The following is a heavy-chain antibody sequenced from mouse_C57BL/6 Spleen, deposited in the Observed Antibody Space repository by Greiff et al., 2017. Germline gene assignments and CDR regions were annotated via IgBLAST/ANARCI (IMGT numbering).Heavy chain of an antibody. CDR1: GFTFSDYG. CDR3: ARPEIKAWFAY. CDR2: ISSGSSTI. D-gene: IGHD2-4*01. V-gene: IGHV5-17*01. J-gene: IGHJ3*01. Sequence: EVQRVESGGGLVKPGGSLKLSCAASGFTFSDYGMHWVRQAPEKGLEWVAYISSGSSTIYYADTVKGRFTISRDNAKNTLFLQMTSLRSEDTAMYYCARPEIKAWFAYWGQGTLVTVSA.